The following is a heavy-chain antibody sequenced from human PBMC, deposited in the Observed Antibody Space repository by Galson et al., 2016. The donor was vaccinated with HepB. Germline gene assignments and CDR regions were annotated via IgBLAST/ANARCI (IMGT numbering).Heavy chain of an antibody. V-gene: IGHV1-24*01. CDR2: FDPEEGEI. J-gene: IGHJ5*02. CDR1: GSSLTKFS. Sequence: SVKVSCKVSGSSLTKFSIQWVRQAPGEGLEWMGGFDPEEGEIIYAQKFQGRVTMIEDTSTDTAYMELTSLRSGDSAVYYCGALDWDYAPWGQGTLVTVSS. CDR3: GALDWDYAP. D-gene: IGHD1-7*01.